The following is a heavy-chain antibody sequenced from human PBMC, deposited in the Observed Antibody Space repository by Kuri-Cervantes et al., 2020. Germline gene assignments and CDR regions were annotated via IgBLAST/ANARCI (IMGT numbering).Heavy chain of an antibody. J-gene: IGHJ6*02. D-gene: IGHD6-13*01. CDR3: AKDLGYSSSWSDSYGMDV. CDR1: GFTFSSYG. Sequence: LSLTCAASGFTFSSYGMHWVRQAPGKGLEWVAVISYDGSNKYYADSVKGRFTISRDNSKNTLYLQMNSLRAEDTAVYYCAKDLGYSSSWSDSYGMDVWGQGTTVTVSS. V-gene: IGHV3-30*19. CDR2: ISYDGSNK.